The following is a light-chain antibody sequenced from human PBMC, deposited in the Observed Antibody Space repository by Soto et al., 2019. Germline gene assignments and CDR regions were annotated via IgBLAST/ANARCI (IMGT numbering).Light chain of an antibody. V-gene: IGKV3D-15*01. CDR3: QQYNNWPPWT. CDR1: QSVSSY. Sequence: EIVMTQSPATLSVSPGERATLSCRVSQSVSSYLAWYQQKPGQAPRLLIYGASTRATGIPARFSGSGSGTDFTLTISSLQSEDFAVYYCQQYNNWPPWTFGQGTKVDIK. CDR2: GAS. J-gene: IGKJ1*01.